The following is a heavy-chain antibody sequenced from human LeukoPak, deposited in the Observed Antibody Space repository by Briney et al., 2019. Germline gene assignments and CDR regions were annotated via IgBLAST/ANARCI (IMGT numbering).Heavy chain of an antibody. D-gene: IGHD4-11*01. J-gene: IGHJ4*02. CDR2: IWSDGSNQ. Sequence: GGSLRLSCAASGFTFSHYAMHWVRQAPDKGLEWVAVIWSDGSNQFYADPVKGRFTISRDDSQKTVFLQMNSLRAEDTAIYYCAKDAQRGFDYSNSLEYWGQGTLVTVSS. CDR3: AKDAQRGFDYSNSLEY. V-gene: IGHV3-33*06. CDR1: GFTFSHYA.